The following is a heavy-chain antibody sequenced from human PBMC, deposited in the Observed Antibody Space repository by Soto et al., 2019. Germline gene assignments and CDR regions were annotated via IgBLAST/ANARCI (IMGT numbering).Heavy chain of an antibody. CDR2: FDPEDGET. V-gene: IGHV1-24*01. J-gene: IGHJ5*02. D-gene: IGHD2-2*01. CDR1: GYTLTELS. Sequence: ASVKVSCKVSGYTLTELSMHWVRQAPGKGLEWMGGFDPEDGETIYAQKFQGRVTMTEDTSTDTAYMELSSLRSEDTAVYYCATRSLPAAIGANWFDPWSQGTLVTVSS. CDR3: ATRSLPAAIGANWFDP.